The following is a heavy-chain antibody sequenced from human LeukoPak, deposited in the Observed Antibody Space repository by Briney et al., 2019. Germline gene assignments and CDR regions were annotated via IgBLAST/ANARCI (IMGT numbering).Heavy chain of an antibody. D-gene: IGHD5-12*01. CDR3: ARGRARMAAFDY. V-gene: IGHV1-46*01. CDR1: GYTFTSYY. CDR2: INPSGGST. J-gene: IGHJ4*02. Sequence: ASVKVSCKTSGYTFTSYYMHWVRQAPRQGLQWMGIINPSGGSTSYAQKFQGRVTMTRDTSTSTVYMELSSLRSEDTAVYYCARGRARMAAFDYWGQGTLVTVSS.